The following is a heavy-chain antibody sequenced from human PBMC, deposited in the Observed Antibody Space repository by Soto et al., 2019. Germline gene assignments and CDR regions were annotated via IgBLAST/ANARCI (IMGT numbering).Heavy chain of an antibody. CDR2: ISAYNGNT. J-gene: IGHJ4*02. D-gene: IGHD4-17*01. Sequence: ASVKVSCKASGYTFTSYGISWVRQAPGQGLEWMGWISAYNGNTNYAQKLQGRVTMTTDTSTSTAYMELRSLRSDDTAVYYCASFRLDYGDLTYWGQGTLVTVSS. V-gene: IGHV1-18*04. CDR1: GYTFTSYG. CDR3: ASFRLDYGDLTY.